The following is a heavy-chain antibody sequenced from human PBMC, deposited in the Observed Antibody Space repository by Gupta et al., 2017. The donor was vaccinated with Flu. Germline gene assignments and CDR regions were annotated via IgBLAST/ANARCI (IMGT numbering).Heavy chain of an antibody. CDR3: TAHDRAYYGPDY. D-gene: IGHD2-21*01. Sequence: EVQLVESGGGLVKPGGSLRLSCAASGFTFSNAWMSWVRQAPGKGLEWVGRIKSKTDGGTTDYAAPVKGRFTISRDDSKNTLYLQMNSLKTEDTAVYYCTAHDRAYYGPDYCGQGTLVTVSS. CDR2: IKSKTDGGTT. V-gene: IGHV3-15*01. J-gene: IGHJ4*02. CDR1: GFTFSNAW.